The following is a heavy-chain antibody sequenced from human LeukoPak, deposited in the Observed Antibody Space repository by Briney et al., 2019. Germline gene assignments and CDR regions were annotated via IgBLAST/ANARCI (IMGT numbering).Heavy chain of an antibody. D-gene: IGHD5-12*01. CDR1: GASISSNNW. J-gene: IGHJ4*02. V-gene: IGHV4-4*02. CDR3: ATNSGWRLDY. CDR2: IYHGGST. Sequence: SETLSLTCAVPGASISSNNWWTWVRQPPGKGLEWIGEIYHGGSTNYNTSLRSRVTISVDKSKNQFSLNLTSVTAADTSVYYCATNSGWRLDYWGQGVLVTVSS.